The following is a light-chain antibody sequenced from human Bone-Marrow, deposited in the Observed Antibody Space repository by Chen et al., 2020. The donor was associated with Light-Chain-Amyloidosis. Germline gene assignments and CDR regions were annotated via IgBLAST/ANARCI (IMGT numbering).Light chain of an antibody. J-gene: IGLJ3*02. CDR2: DDS. CDR3: QVWDRSSDRPV. V-gene: IGLV3-21*02. CDR1: NIGYKS. Sequence: SYVLTQPSSVSVAPGHTATIACGGNNIGYKSVHWYQQTPGQAPLLVVYDDSDRPSGIPERLSGSNSGNTATLTISRVEAGDEADYYCQVWDRSSDRPVFGGGTKLTVL.